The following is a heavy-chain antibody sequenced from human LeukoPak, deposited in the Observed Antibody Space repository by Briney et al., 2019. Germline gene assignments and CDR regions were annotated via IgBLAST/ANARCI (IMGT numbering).Heavy chain of an antibody. J-gene: IGHJ4*02. D-gene: IGHD1/OR15-1a*01. CDR1: GGTFSSYA. CDR3: ARGDRTGTFDY. CDR2: IIPIFGSA. Sequence: SVKVSCKASGGTFSSYAISWVRQAPGQGLEWMGGIIPIFGSANYAQKFQGRVTMTRDTSTSTVYMELSSLRSEDTAVYYCARGDRTGTFDYWGQGTLVTVSS. V-gene: IGHV1-69*05.